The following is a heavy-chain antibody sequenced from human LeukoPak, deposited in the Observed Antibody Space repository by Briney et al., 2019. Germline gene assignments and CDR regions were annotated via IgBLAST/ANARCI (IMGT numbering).Heavy chain of an antibody. CDR1: GGPITNYY. D-gene: IGHD3-3*01. CDR3: ASPMDYDFWSPNYMDV. CDR2: IYYNGNS. J-gene: IGHJ6*03. Sequence: SETLSLTCSVSGGPITNYYWTWIRQPPGKGLEWIGYIYYNGNSNYNPSLKSRVTISVDTSKNQFSLKLSSVTAADTAVYYCASPMDYDFWSPNYMDVWGKGTTVTVSS. V-gene: IGHV4-59*08.